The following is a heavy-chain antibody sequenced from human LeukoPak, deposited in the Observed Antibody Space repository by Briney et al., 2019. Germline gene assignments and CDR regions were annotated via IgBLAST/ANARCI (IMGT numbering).Heavy chain of an antibody. CDR1: GYTFTGYY. V-gene: IGHV1-2*02. Sequence: ASVTVSCKASGYTFTGYYMHWVRQAPGQGLEWMGWINPNSGGTNYAQKFQGRVTMTRDTSISTAYMELSRLRSDDTAVYYCARGTDGEMATTYFDYWGQGTLVTVSS. D-gene: IGHD5-24*01. CDR2: INPNSGGT. J-gene: IGHJ4*02. CDR3: ARGTDGEMATTYFDY.